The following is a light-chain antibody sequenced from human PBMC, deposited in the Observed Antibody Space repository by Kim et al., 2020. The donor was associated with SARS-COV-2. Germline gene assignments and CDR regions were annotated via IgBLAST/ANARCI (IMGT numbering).Light chain of an antibody. Sequence: SASVGDRVTITCRASQNVTSYLNWYQQKPGKAPKLLIYAASSLQSGVPSRFSGSGSGTDFTLTISSLQPEDFATYYCLQSYSTPTFGQGTKVDIK. CDR3: LQSYSTPT. CDR2: AAS. CDR1: QNVTSY. V-gene: IGKV1-39*01. J-gene: IGKJ1*01.